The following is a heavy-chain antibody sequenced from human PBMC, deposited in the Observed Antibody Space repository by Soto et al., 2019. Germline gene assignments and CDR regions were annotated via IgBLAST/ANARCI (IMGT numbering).Heavy chain of an antibody. Sequence: QVQLVESGGGVVQPGRSLRLSCAASGFTFSSYGMHWVRQAPGKGLEWVAVIWYDGSNKYYADSVKGRFTISRDNSKNTLYLQMNSLRAEDTAVYYCARDSQGAPLDYWGQGTLVTVSP. J-gene: IGHJ4*02. CDR3: ARDSQGAPLDY. V-gene: IGHV3-33*01. CDR2: IWYDGSNK. D-gene: IGHD1-26*01. CDR1: GFTFSSYG.